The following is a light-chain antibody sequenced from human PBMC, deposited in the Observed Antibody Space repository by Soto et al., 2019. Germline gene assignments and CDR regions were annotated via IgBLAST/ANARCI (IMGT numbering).Light chain of an antibody. V-gene: IGKV1-5*03. CDR2: KAS. J-gene: IGKJ1*01. CDR3: QQYHGYSPWT. CDR1: QSFDQG. Sequence: DVQMTQSPSTLSASIGDRVTIICRASQSFDQGLAWFQQKPGKAPKVLIYKASTLQSGVPSRFSASGSGTEFTLTISSLQPDDFATYYCQQYHGYSPWTFGQGTKVDI.